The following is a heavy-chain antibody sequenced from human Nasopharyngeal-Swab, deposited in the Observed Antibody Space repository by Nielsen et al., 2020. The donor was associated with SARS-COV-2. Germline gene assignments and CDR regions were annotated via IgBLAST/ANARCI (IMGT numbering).Heavy chain of an antibody. V-gene: IGHV1-8*01. CDR1: GYTFFSYD. Sequence: ASSMVFCYASGYTFFSYDINRVRQASGHGLVWWGWIIPNTGRTGYAQKFQGRVTMTRHTSISTAYMVLSSLRSEDTAVYYCARGDFWSGIALDIWGQGTMVIDSS. CDR3: ARGDFWSGIALDI. D-gene: IGHD3-3*01. J-gene: IGHJ3*02. CDR2: IIPNTGRT.